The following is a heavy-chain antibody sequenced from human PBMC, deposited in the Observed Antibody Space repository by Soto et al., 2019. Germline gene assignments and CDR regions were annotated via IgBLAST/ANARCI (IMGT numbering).Heavy chain of an antibody. J-gene: IGHJ6*02. CDR1: GFTFGDYA. CDR3: TRSPPTYSRGWYWVPYYYYGIDS. Sequence: GVPLRLSCTASGFTFGDYAMSWVRQAPGKGLEGVGFIRRKAYCGTTEYSASVKGRFTISREDSKSIAYLQMNRLKTEETAVYYCTRSPPTYSRGWYWVPYYYYGIDSWGQGTTVTVSS. CDR2: IRRKAYCGTT. V-gene: IGHV3-49*04. D-gene: IGHD6-19*01.